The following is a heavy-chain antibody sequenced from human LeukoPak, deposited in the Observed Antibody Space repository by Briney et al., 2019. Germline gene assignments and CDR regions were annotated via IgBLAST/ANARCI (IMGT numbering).Heavy chain of an antibody. CDR1: GGSISSYY. CDR2: IYYSGST. CDR3: ARGAYYYDSSGYGDAFDI. J-gene: IGHJ3*02. Sequence: SETLSLTCTVSGGSISSYYWSWIRQPPGKGLEWIGYIYYSGSTNYNPSLKSRVTISVDTSKNQFSLKLSSVTAADTAVYYCARGAYYYDSSGYGDAFDIWGQGTMVTVSS. V-gene: IGHV4-59*01. D-gene: IGHD3-22*01.